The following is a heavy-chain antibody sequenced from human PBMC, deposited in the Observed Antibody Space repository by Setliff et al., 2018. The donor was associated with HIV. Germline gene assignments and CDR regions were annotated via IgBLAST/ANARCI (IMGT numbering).Heavy chain of an antibody. D-gene: IGHD4-17*01. J-gene: IGHJ2*01. Sequence: SGPTLVNPTQTLTLTCTFSGFSLSTSGVGVGWIRQPPGKALEWLALIYWDDDKRYSPSLKSRLTITKDTSKNQVVLTMSNLDPVDTATYYCAHYIYGDWYFDLWGRGTLVTVSS. CDR2: IYWDDDK. V-gene: IGHV2-5*02. CDR1: GFSLSTSGVG. CDR3: AHYIYGDWYFDL.